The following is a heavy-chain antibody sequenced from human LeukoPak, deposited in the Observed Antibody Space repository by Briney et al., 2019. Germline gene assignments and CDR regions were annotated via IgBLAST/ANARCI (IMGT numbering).Heavy chain of an antibody. V-gene: IGHV3-23*01. Sequence: GGSLRLSCAASGFTFSVYDMYWIRQSPGKGLECVSVISRGGISYYADSVKGRFTISRDNSKNTLYLQMNSLRADDTAVYYCAKEWGSWPLNWFDPWGQGTLVTVSS. CDR2: ISRGGIS. J-gene: IGHJ5*02. D-gene: IGHD2-15*01. CDR3: AKEWGSWPLNWFDP. CDR1: GFTFSVYD.